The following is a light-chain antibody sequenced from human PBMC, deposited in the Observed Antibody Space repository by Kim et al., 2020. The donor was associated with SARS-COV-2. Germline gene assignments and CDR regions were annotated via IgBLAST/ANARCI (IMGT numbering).Light chain of an antibody. CDR2: KDS. CDR3: YSAADNNWV. V-gene: IGLV3-27*01. Sequence: SPGQTARITCSGDILPKRYIRWFQQKPGQAPLLVIYKDSERPSGIPERFSGSSSGTTVTLTISGAQVEDEADYYCYSAADNNWVFGGGTQLTVL. J-gene: IGLJ3*02. CDR1: ILPKRY.